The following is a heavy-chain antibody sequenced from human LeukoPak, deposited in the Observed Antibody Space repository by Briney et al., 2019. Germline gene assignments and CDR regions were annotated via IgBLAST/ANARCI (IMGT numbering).Heavy chain of an antibody. Sequence: GGSLRLSCAASGFTFSSYAMSWVRQAPGKGLEWVPAISGSGGSTYYADSVKGRFTISRDNSKNTLYLQMNSLRAEDTAVYYCAKDPSRAVAGPIDSWGQGTLVTVSS. CDR3: AKDPSRAVAGPIDS. V-gene: IGHV3-23*01. CDR1: GFTFSSYA. D-gene: IGHD6-19*01. CDR2: ISGSGGST. J-gene: IGHJ4*02.